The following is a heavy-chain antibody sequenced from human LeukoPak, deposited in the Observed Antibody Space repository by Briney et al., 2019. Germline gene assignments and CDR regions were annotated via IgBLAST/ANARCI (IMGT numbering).Heavy chain of an antibody. Sequence: SETLSLTCTVSGGSISGYYWSWIRQSPGKGLEWIGYIYYSGSTNYNPSLKSRVTISVDTSKNQLSLKLSSVTAADTAVYYCARDKYGATDYFDCWGQGTLVTDSS. CDR1: GGSISGYY. J-gene: IGHJ4*02. CDR3: ARDKYGATDYFDC. CDR2: IYYSGST. D-gene: IGHD4/OR15-4a*01. V-gene: IGHV4-59*01.